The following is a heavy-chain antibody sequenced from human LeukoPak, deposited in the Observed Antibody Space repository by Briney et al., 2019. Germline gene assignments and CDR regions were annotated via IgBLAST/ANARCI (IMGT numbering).Heavy chain of an antibody. V-gene: IGHV4-31*03. J-gene: IGHJ4*02. Sequence: PSETLSLTCTVSGGSISSGGYYWSWIRQHPGKGLEWIGYIYYSGSTYYNPSLKSRVTISVDTSKNQFSLKLSSVTAADTAVYYCARGRGYSGYERDFWGQGTLVTVSS. CDR3: ARGRGYSGYERDF. CDR1: GGSISSGGYY. D-gene: IGHD5-12*01. CDR2: IYYSGST.